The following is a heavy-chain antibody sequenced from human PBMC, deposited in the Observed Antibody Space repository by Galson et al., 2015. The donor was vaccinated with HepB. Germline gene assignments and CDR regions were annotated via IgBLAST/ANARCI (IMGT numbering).Heavy chain of an antibody. D-gene: IGHD3-10*01. CDR3: ARSLQRSTIVRGGWNWFAP. J-gene: IGHJ5*02. V-gene: IGHV1-2*06. CDR1: GYSFTAYY. CDR2: INPNNGGT. Sequence: SVKVSCKASGYSFTAYYIYWVRQAPGQGLEWMGRINPNNGGTNFAQKFQGRVTMTRDTSISTAYMELSRLRSDDTAVYYCARSLQRSTIVRGGWNWFAPWGQGTLVTVSS.